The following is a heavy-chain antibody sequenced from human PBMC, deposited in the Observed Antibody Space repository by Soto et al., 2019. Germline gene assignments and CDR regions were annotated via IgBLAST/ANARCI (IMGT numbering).Heavy chain of an antibody. Sequence: PSQTLSLTCAISGDSVSSNSAAWNWIRQSPSRGLEWLGRTYYRSKWYNDYAVSVKSRITINPDTSKNQFSLQLNSVTPEDTAVYYCARVQSTAMVNYYYMDVWGKGTTVTVSS. CDR1: GDSVSSNSAA. CDR2: TYYRSKWYN. V-gene: IGHV6-1*01. D-gene: IGHD5-18*01. J-gene: IGHJ6*03. CDR3: ARVQSTAMVNYYYMDV.